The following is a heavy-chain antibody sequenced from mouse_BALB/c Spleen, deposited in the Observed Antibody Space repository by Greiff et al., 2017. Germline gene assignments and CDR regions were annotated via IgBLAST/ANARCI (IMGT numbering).Heavy chain of an antibody. CDR3: ARDRGYLYAMDY. Sequence: EVKLEESGPGLVKPSQSLSLTCSVTGYSITSGYYWNWIRQFPGNKLEWMGYISYDGSNNYNPSLKNRISITRDTSKNQFFLKLNSVTTEDTATYYCARDRGYLYAMDYWGQGTSVTVSS. J-gene: IGHJ4*01. D-gene: IGHD3-2*02. CDR2: ISYDGSN. V-gene: IGHV3-6*02. CDR1: GYSITSGYY.